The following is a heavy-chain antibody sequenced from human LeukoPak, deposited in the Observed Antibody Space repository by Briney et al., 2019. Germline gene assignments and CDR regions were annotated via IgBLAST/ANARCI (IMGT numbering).Heavy chain of an antibody. Sequence: GGSLRLSCAASGFTFSDHYMDWVRQAPGKGLEWVGRIRNKANSYTTEYAASVKGRFTISRDDSKNSLYLQMNSLKTEDTAVYYCVSARPDSSGWYYFDYWGQGTLVTVSS. CDR1: GFTFSDHY. J-gene: IGHJ4*02. D-gene: IGHD6-19*01. CDR2: IRNKANSYTT. V-gene: IGHV3-72*01. CDR3: VSARPDSSGWYYFDY.